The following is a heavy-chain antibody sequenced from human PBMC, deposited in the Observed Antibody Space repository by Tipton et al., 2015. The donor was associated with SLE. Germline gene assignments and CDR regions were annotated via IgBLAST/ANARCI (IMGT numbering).Heavy chain of an antibody. D-gene: IGHD3-10*01. CDR3: ARDLPYLWFWEFYDAFDI. Sequence: SLRLSCAASGFTFSSYGMHWVRQAPGKGLEWVAVIWYDGSNKYYADSVKGRFTISRNNSKNTLYLQMNSLRAEDTAVYYCARDLPYLWFWEFYDAFDIWGQGTMVTVSS. CDR1: GFTFSSYG. V-gene: IGHV3-33*01. J-gene: IGHJ3*02. CDR2: IWYDGSNK.